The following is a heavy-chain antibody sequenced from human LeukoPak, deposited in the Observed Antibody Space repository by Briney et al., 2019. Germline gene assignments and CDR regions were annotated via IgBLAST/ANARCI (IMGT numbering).Heavy chain of an antibody. CDR3: ARGHYYGMDV. Sequence: SETLSLTCGVYGGSFSGYYWSWIRQPPGKGLEWIGEINHSGSTNYNPSLKSRVTISVDTSKNQFSLKLSSVTAADTAVYYCARGHYYGMDVWGQGTTVTVSS. CDR2: INHSGST. V-gene: IGHV4-34*01. J-gene: IGHJ6*02. CDR1: GGSFSGYY.